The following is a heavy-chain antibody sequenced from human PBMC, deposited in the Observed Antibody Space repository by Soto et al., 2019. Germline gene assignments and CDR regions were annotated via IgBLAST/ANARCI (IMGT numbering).Heavy chain of an antibody. Sequence: QVQLQESGPGLVKPSGTLSLTCAVSGGSISSSHLWTWVRQSPGKGLEYIGEISHSGTSTSNPSLKSRVTLSVDKSKNHFSLTLTSVTAADTAVYYCARVVLTITRGAFDAWGQGTLVIVSS. CDR1: GGSISSSHL. D-gene: IGHD3-9*01. CDR2: ISHSGTS. J-gene: IGHJ3*01. CDR3: ARVVLTITRGAFDA. V-gene: IGHV4-4*02.